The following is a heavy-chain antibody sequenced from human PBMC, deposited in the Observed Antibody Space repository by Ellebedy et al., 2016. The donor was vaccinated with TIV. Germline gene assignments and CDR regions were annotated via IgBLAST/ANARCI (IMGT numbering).Heavy chain of an antibody. CDR3: ARDKSRDITMVRGVTPNEDNWFDP. J-gene: IGHJ5*02. Sequence: ASVKVSCKASGYTFTSYAMHWVRQAPGQRLEWMGWINAGNGNTKYSQKFQGRVTITRDTSASTAYMELSSLRSEDTAVYYCARDKSRDITMVRGVTPNEDNWFDPWGQGTLVTVSS. V-gene: IGHV1-3*01. D-gene: IGHD3-10*01. CDR1: GYTFTSYA. CDR2: INAGNGNT.